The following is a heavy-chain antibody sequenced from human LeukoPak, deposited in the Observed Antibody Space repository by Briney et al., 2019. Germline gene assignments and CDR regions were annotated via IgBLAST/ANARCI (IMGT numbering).Heavy chain of an antibody. V-gene: IGHV5-10-1*01. Sequence: GESRTISCKGSGYSFTSYWITWVRKMPGKGLEWMGMIDPSDSYTTYSPSFQGHVTISANKSISTAYIQWSSLKASDSAMYYCARFTHGLDVWGHGTTVTVSS. CDR2: IDPSDSYT. CDR3: ARFTHGLDV. J-gene: IGHJ6*02. CDR1: GYSFTSYW.